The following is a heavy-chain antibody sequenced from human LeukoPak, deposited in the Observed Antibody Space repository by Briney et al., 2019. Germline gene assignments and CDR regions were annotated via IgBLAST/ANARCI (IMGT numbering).Heavy chain of an antibody. CDR2: INHSGST. CDR1: GGSFSGYY. Sequence: SETLSLTCAVYGGSFSGYYWSWIRQPPGKGLEWIGEINHSGSTNYNPSLKSRVTISVDTSKNQFSLKLSSVTTADTAVYYCARHSTFFGVVIIKGRVRGPFDYWGQGTLVTVSS. J-gene: IGHJ4*02. V-gene: IGHV4-34*01. CDR3: ARHSTFFGVVIIKGRVRGPFDY. D-gene: IGHD3-3*01.